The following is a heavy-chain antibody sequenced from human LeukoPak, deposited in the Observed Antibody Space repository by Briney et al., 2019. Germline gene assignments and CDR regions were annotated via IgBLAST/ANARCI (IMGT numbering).Heavy chain of an antibody. CDR3: ATGDDGYQGSGSYWAY. J-gene: IGHJ4*02. CDR1: GFTFNRYW. D-gene: IGHD3-10*01. Sequence: GGSLRLSCAASGFTFNRYWMRWVRQAPGKGLEWVAQIKSDGSEEYYADPVRGRFTISRDNSKNTLYLQINSLRGEDTAVYYFATGDDGYQGSGSYWAYWGQGTLVTVSS. V-gene: IGHV3-7*02. CDR2: IKSDGSEE.